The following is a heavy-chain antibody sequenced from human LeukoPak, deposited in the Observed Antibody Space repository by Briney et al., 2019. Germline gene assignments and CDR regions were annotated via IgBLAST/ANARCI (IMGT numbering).Heavy chain of an antibody. Sequence: PGGSLRLSCAASGFTFSSYAMSWVRQAPGKGLEWVSAFASSGYIYYADSLKGRFTISRDNGKNSLYLQMNSLRAEDTAVYYCARANSGSYPYYYYYYMDVWGKGTMVTVSS. D-gene: IGHD1-26*01. J-gene: IGHJ6*03. V-gene: IGHV3-21*01. CDR3: ARANSGSYPYYYYYYMDV. CDR1: GFTFSSYA. CDR2: FASSGYI.